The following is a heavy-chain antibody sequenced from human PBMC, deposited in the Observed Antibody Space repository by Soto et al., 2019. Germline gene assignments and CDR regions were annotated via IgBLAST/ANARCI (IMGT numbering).Heavy chain of an antibody. Sequence: QVQLVQSGAEVKKPGASVKVSCKASGFTFSAYYIYWVRQAPGQGLEWIGWINPNSDGTNNAQKFQGRVTMTRDTSTSTVYMELSALIPDDTAVYYCARSLLDEYSSSWRSAYYGMDVWGQGPTVTVSS. CDR3: ARSLLDEYSSSWRSAYYGMDV. CDR2: INPNSDGT. V-gene: IGHV1-2*02. D-gene: IGHD6-13*01. J-gene: IGHJ6*02. CDR1: GFTFSAYY.